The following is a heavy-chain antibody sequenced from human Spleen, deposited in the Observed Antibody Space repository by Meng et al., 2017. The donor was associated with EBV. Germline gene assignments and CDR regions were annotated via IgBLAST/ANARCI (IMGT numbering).Heavy chain of an antibody. V-gene: IGHV4-30-4*01. CDR2: IYYSGST. CDR3: AGGSGKGRTFQH. CDR1: GVSISRGAYY. D-gene: IGHD3-3*01. J-gene: IGHJ1*01. Sequence: QGHLRELGLCLVKPSHTLSLTCAVSGVSISRGAYYWSWIRQPPGKGLEWIGYIYYSGSTYYNPSLKSRVTISIDTSKIQLSLKLSSVTVADTALYYCAGGSGKGRTFQHWGQGTLVTVSS.